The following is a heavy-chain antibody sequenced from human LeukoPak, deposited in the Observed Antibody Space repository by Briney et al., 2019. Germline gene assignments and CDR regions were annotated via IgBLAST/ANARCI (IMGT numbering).Heavy chain of an antibody. CDR2: ISSTGGTN. J-gene: IGHJ3*02. CDR1: GFNFRNYL. CDR3: ARGYSRAAFDI. D-gene: IGHD2-15*01. Sequence: PGGSLRLSCAASGFNFRNYLMNWVRQALGKGLEWVSFISSTGGTNYYADSVKGRFTVSRDNGKNSLLLQMNSLRAEDTALYYCARGYSRAAFDIWGQGTVVAVSS. V-gene: IGHV3-48*01.